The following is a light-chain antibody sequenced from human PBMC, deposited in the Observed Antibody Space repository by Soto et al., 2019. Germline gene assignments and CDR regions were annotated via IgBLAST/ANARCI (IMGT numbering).Light chain of an antibody. Sequence: QSALTQPASVSASPGQSISISCTGTSYDVGGHNSVSWYQQHPGKAPKLMIYDVSYRPSGVSNRFSGSKSSNTASLTISGLQAEDEADYYCSSDTSSRTRVFGGGTKLTVL. CDR2: DVS. CDR3: SSDTSSRTRV. V-gene: IGLV2-14*01. J-gene: IGLJ2*01. CDR1: SYDVGGHNS.